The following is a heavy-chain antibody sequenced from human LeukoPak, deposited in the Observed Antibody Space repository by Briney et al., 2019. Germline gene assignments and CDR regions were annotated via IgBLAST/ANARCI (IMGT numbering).Heavy chain of an antibody. Sequence: PGRSLRLSCAASGFTFDDYAIHWVRQAPGKGRGGVSGISWNSGSIGYADSVKGRFTLSRDNAKNSLYLQMNSLRAEDTAVYYCATDPILYGDYFGGKWNRLGYYYGMDVWGQGTTVTVSS. J-gene: IGHJ6*02. D-gene: IGHD4-17*01. CDR3: ATDPILYGDYFGGKWNRLGYYYGMDV. V-gene: IGHV3-9*01. CDR2: ISWNSGSI. CDR1: GFTFDDYA.